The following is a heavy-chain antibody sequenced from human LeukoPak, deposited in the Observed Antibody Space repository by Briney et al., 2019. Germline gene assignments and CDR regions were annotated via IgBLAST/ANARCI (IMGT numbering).Heavy chain of an antibody. CDR1: GFTFSSYS. D-gene: IGHD3-16*01. CDR3: ARDHPPFAVFDF. V-gene: IGHV3-21*01. CDR2: ISSSSNYI. Sequence: GGSLRLSCAASGFTFSSYSMNWVGQAPGKGLEWVSSISSSSNYIYYADSVKGRFTISRDNAKNSLYLQMNSLRAEDTAVYYCARDHPPFAVFDFWGQGTLVTVSS. J-gene: IGHJ4*02.